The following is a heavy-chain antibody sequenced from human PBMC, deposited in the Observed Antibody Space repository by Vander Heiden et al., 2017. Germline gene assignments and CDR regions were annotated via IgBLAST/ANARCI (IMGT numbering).Heavy chain of an antibody. CDR2: IRWNSGDI. CDR3: AKGYSSGWSYFDD. V-gene: IGHV3-9*01. D-gene: IGHD6-19*01. CDR1: GLTFDEYA. J-gene: IGHJ4*02. Sequence: EVQLVESGGGVVQPGRSLRLSCAASGLTFDEYAMDWVRQDPGKGLEWVSGIRWNSGDIGYADSVKGRFTISRDNAKNSLYLQMNSLRAEDTALYYCAKGYSSGWSYFDDWGQGTMVTVSS.